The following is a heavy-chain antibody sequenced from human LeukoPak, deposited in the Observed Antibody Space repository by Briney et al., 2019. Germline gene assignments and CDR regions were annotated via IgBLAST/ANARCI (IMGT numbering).Heavy chain of an antibody. CDR2: ITGSGTNK. D-gene: IGHD3-9*01. J-gene: IGHJ4*02. Sequence: GASLRLSCVASGFTFSNYAMSWVRQAPGKGLEWVSAITGSGTNKYYADSLKGRFTTSRDNSKNTVFLQMNSLRHEDTAIYYCVIWGDYDVLTGYYVPDYWGQGTLVTVAS. CDR1: GFTFSNYA. V-gene: IGHV3-23*01. CDR3: VIWGDYDVLTGYYVPDY.